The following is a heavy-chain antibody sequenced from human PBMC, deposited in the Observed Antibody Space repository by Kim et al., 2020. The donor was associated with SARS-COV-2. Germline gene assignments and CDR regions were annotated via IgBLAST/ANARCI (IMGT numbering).Heavy chain of an antibody. Sequence: SETLSLTCTVSGSSISSGDYYWSWIRQPPGKGLEWIGYIYYSGSTYYNPSLKSRVTISVDTSKNQFSLKLSSVTAADTAVYYCARAPGIAAAGTFLYYFDYWGQGTLVTVSS. V-gene: IGHV4-30-4*01. CDR1: GSSISSGDYY. CDR2: IYYSGST. D-gene: IGHD6-13*01. CDR3: ARAPGIAAAGTFLYYFDY. J-gene: IGHJ4*02.